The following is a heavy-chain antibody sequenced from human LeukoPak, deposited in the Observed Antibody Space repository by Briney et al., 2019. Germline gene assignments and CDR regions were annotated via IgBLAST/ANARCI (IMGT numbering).Heavy chain of an antibody. V-gene: IGHV3-15*01. CDR2: IKSKTDGGTT. CDR3: AKGAPGYNSLSGFDY. CDR1: GFXFSNAW. D-gene: IGHD5-24*01. Sequence: GGPLRLSCAASGFXFSNAWMSWVRQAPGNGLKWVGRIKSKTDGGTTDYAAPVKGRFTISRDDSKNTLYLQMNSLRAEDTAVYYCAKGAPGYNSLSGFDYWGQGTLVTVSS. J-gene: IGHJ4*02.